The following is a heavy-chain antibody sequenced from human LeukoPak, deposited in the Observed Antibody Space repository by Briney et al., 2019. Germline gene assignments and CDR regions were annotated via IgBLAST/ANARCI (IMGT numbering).Heavy chain of an antibody. Sequence: ASVKVSCKASGYTFTSYDINWVRQATGQGLEWMGWMNPNSGNTGYAQKFQGRVTMTRNTSISTAYMELSSLRSEDTAVYYCARFPSSSWTYYFDYWGQGTLVTGSS. V-gene: IGHV1-8*01. CDR3: ARFPSSSWTYYFDY. CDR2: MNPNSGNT. CDR1: GYTFTSYD. J-gene: IGHJ4*02. D-gene: IGHD6-13*01.